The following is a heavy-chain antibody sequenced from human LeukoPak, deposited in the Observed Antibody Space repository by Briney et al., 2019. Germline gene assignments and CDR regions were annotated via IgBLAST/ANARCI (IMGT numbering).Heavy chain of an antibody. Sequence: GGSLRLSCAASGFTFSSYAMSWVRQAPGKGLEWVSAISGSGGSTYYADSVKGRFTISRDNSKNTRYLQMNSLRAEDTAVYYCAKDMTQIVENGPDGVYYYGMDVWGQGTTVTVSS. D-gene: IGHD2-8*01. CDR2: ISGSGGST. CDR3: AKDMTQIVENGPDGVYYYGMDV. CDR1: GFTFSSYA. V-gene: IGHV3-23*01. J-gene: IGHJ6*02.